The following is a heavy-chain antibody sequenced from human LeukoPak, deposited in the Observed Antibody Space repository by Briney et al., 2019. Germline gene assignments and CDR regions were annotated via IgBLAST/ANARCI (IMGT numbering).Heavy chain of an antibody. CDR1: GYTFTSYG. Sequence: ASVKVSCKASGYTFTSYGISWVRQAPGQGLEWMGWISAYNGNTNYAQKHQGRVTMTTDTSTSTAYMELRSLRSDDTAVYYCARVTDSSSWYSDNWFDPWGQGTLVTVSS. CDR2: ISAYNGNT. V-gene: IGHV1-18*01. D-gene: IGHD6-13*01. J-gene: IGHJ5*02. CDR3: ARVTDSSSWYSDNWFDP.